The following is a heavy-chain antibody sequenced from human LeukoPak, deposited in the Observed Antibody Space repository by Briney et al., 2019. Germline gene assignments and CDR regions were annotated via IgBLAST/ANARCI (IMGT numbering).Heavy chain of an antibody. CDR3: ARYPNYYGSGTYYTDY. J-gene: IGHJ4*02. Sequence: SETLSLTCTVSGGSISSSSYYWGWIRQPPGKGLEWIGYISYSGSTNSNPSLKSRVTISVDTSKNQFSLKLSSVTAADTAVYYCARYPNYYGSGTYYTDYWGQGTLVTVSS. CDR1: GGSISSSSYY. CDR2: ISYSGST. V-gene: IGHV4-61*05. D-gene: IGHD3-10*01.